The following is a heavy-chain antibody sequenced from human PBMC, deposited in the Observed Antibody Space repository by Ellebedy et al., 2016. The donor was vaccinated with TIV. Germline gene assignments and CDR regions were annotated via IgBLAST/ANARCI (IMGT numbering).Heavy chain of an antibody. J-gene: IGHJ5*02. V-gene: IGHV5-51*01. Sequence: GESLKISXKGSGYSFTSYWIGWVRQMPGKGLEWMGIIYPGDSDTRYSPSFQGQVTISADKSISTAYLQWSSLKASDTAMYYCARHVFRLYGSGTNWFDPWGQGTLVTVSS. CDR1: GYSFTSYW. CDR2: IYPGDSDT. D-gene: IGHD3-10*01. CDR3: ARHVFRLYGSGTNWFDP.